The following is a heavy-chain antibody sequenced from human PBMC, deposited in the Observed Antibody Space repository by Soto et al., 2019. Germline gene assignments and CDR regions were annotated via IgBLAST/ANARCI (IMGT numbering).Heavy chain of an antibody. CDR1: GFSFSTSGAG. D-gene: IGHD1-1*01. CDR2: IFWNDDK. CDR3: AHRRGASTTGGAFDI. J-gene: IGHJ3*02. V-gene: IGHV2-5*01. Sequence: QITVKESGPTLVTPTQTLTLTCTFSGFSFSTSGAGVGWIRQPPGKALEWLALIFWNDDKRYTPSLNSRLTITKDNSKNQVVLTMSNLDPVETATYFCAHRRGASTTGGAFDIWGLGTKVTVSS.